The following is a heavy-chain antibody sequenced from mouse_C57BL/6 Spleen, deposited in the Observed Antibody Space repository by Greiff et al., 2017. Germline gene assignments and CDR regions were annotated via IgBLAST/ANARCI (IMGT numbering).Heavy chain of an antibody. D-gene: IGHD2-1*01. Sequence: EVNVVESEGGLVQPGRSMKLSCTASGFTFSDYYMAWVRQVPEKGLEWVANINYDGSSTYYLHSLQSRFIFSRDKAKNSLYQKMRSLKSEDTATDYCARDRELLFDYWGQGTTLTGSS. J-gene: IGHJ2*01. CDR1: GFTFSDYY. V-gene: IGHV5-16*01. CDR2: INYDGSST. CDR3: ARDRELLFDY.